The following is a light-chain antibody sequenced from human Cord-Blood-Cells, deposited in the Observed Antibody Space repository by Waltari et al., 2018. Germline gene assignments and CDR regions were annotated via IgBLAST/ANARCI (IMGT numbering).Light chain of an antibody. V-gene: IGKV4-1*01. CDR1: QSVLYSSNNKNY. CDR2: WAS. CDR3: QQYYSTMYS. Sequence: DIVMTQSPDSLAVSLGERATINCKSSQSVLYSSNNKNYLAWYQQKPGQPPKLLIYWASTRESGVHDRFSGSGSGTDFTLTINSLQAEDVAVYYCQQYYSTMYSFGQGTKLEIK. J-gene: IGKJ2*03.